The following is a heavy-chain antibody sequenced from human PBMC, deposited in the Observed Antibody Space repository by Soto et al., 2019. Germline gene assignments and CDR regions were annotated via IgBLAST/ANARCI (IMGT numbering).Heavy chain of an antibody. V-gene: IGHV1-18*01. CDR2: ISAYNGNT. J-gene: IGHJ5*02. CDR3: ARDSPASQPLVTIFGVVIPWFEP. D-gene: IGHD3-3*01. Sequence: QVQLVQSGAEVKKPGASVKVSCKASGYTFTSYGISWVRQAPGQGLEWMGWISAYNGNTNYAQKLQGRVTMTTDTSTSTAYMEMRSLRSDDTAVDYCARDSPASQPLVTIFGVVIPWFEPWGQGTLVTVSS. CDR1: GYTFTSYG.